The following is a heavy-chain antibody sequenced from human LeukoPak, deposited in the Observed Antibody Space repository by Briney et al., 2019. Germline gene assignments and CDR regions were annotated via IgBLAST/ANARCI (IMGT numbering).Heavy chain of an antibody. Sequence: HRASVKVSCKASGYTFTGYYMHWVRQAPGQGLEWMGRLNPNNGGTNYAQKFQGRVTMTSDTSVKTAYMELSRLRSDDTAVYYRARSSSLITIFGVVQDYYYYYGMDVWGQGTTVTVSS. J-gene: IGHJ6*02. D-gene: IGHD3-3*01. V-gene: IGHV1-2*06. CDR2: LNPNNGGT. CDR3: ARSSSLITIFGVVQDYYYYYGMDV. CDR1: GYTFTGYY.